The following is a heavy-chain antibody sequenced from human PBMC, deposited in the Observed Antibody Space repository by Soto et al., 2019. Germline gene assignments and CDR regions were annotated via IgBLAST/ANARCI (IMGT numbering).Heavy chain of an antibody. J-gene: IGHJ4*02. CDR2: INESGST. CDR3: ARRHSSGYYYFDY. D-gene: IGHD6-19*01. CDR1: GGFFSGYY. Sequence: QVQLQQWGAGPLRPSETLSLTCAVYGGFFSGYYWNWIRQSPGKGLEWIGEINESGSTNYNPSLKSRVTISVVTSRNQFSLKLSSVTAADTAVYYCARRHSSGYYYFDYWGQGGLVTVSS. V-gene: IGHV4-34*02.